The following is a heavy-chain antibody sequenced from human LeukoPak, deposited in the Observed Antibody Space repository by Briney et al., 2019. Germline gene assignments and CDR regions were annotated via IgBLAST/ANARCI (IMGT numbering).Heavy chain of an antibody. CDR2: IKQDGGEK. Sequence: GGSMSLSCAASGFTFSSYWMSWVRQAPGKGLEWVANIKQDGGEKYYADSVKGRFTTSRDNAKNSLYLQMNSLRGEDTAVYYCARALVATISSTWTTVTTRGFDYWGQGTLVTVSS. J-gene: IGHJ4*02. CDR1: GFTFSSYW. V-gene: IGHV3-7*01. CDR3: ARALVATISSTWTTVTTRGFDY. D-gene: IGHD4-17*01.